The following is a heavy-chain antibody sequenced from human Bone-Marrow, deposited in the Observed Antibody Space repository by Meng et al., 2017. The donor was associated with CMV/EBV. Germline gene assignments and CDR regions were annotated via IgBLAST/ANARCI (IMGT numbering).Heavy chain of an antibody. CDR1: GFTLSTYE. CDR2: IISSSSTI. V-gene: IGHV3-48*03. J-gene: IGHJ6*02. D-gene: IGHD3-3*01. CDR3: AREGDRITIFGVAPFTYGMDV. Sequence: GGSLRLSCAASGFTLSTYEMNWVRQAPGKGLEWVSYIISSSSTIYYADSVKGRFTISRDNAKNPLYLQMYGLRAAGTAVYYCAREGDRITIFGVAPFTYGMDVWGQGTTVTVSS.